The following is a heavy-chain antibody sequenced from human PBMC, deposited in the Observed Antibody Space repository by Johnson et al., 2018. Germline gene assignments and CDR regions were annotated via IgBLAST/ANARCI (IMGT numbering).Heavy chain of an antibody. Sequence: QVQLQQWGAGLLKPSETLSLTCAVYGGSFSGYYWRWIRQPPGKGLEWIGEINHSGSTNYNPSLKSRVTISVDTAKNQFSLKLCFVTAADTAVYYCASSQIVVVTAIHDAFDIWGQGTMVTVSS. J-gene: IGHJ3*02. V-gene: IGHV4-34*01. CDR3: ASSQIVVVTAIHDAFDI. D-gene: IGHD2-21*02. CDR2: INHSGST. CDR1: GGSFSGYY.